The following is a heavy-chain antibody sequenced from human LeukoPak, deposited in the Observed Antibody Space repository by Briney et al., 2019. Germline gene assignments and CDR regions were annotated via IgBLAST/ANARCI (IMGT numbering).Heavy chain of an antibody. D-gene: IGHD2-21*01. Sequence: QAGGSLRLSCAASGFTFSSYEMNWVRQAPGKGLEWVSYISSSGSTIYCADSVKGRFTISRDNAKNSLYLQMNSLRAEDTAVYYCARDMWRSYYFDYWGQGTLVTVSS. CDR1: GFTFSSYE. CDR2: ISSSGSTI. CDR3: ARDMWRSYYFDY. V-gene: IGHV3-48*03. J-gene: IGHJ4*02.